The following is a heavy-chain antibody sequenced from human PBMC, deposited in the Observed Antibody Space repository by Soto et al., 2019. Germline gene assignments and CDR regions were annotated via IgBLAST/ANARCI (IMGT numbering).Heavy chain of an antibody. CDR3: ARGMPHIVVVVAATLGNNWFDP. Sequence: SETLSLTCAVYGGSFSGYYWSWIRQPPGKGLEWIGEINHSGSTNYNPSLKSRVTISVDTSKNQFSLKLSSVTAADTAVYYCARGMPHIVVVVAATLGNNWFDPWGQGTQVTVS. CDR2: INHSGST. V-gene: IGHV4-34*01. CDR1: GGSFSGYY. J-gene: IGHJ5*02. D-gene: IGHD2-15*01.